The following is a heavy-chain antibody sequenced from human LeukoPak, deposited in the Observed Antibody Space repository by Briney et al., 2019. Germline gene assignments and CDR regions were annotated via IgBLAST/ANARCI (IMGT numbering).Heavy chain of an antibody. CDR1: GGTFSSYA. V-gene: IGHV1-69*04. CDR2: IIPILGIA. J-gene: IGHJ4*02. D-gene: IGHD3-10*01. Sequence: SVKVSCKASGGTFSSYAISWVRQAPGRGLEWMGRIIPILGIANYAQKFQGRVTITADKSTSTAYMELSSLRSEDTAVYYCARARRGFGAQDLDYWGQGTLVTVSS. CDR3: ARARRGFGAQDLDY.